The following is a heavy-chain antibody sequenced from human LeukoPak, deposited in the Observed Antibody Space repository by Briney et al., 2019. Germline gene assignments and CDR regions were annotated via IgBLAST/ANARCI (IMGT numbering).Heavy chain of an antibody. Sequence: ASVKVSCTASGHSFTDKYMHWVRQAPGPRLEWMGWINPNSGGTNYAQNFQGRVTMTRDTSINTVYMDLSRLRTDDTAVYYCARYGAMVDYYGSGSHDYWGQGTLVTVSS. CDR2: INPNSGGT. V-gene: IGHV1-2*02. D-gene: IGHD3-10*01. J-gene: IGHJ4*02. CDR1: GHSFTDKY. CDR3: ARYGAMVDYYGSGSHDY.